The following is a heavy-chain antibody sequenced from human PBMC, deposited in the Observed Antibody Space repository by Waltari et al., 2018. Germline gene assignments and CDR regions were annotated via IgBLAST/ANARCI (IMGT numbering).Heavy chain of an antibody. V-gene: IGHV3-21*01. J-gene: IGHJ4*02. CDR2: ISSSSSYI. Sequence: EVQLVESGGGLVKPGGSLRLSCAASGFTFSSYSMNWVRQAPGKGLEWVSSISSSSSYIYYADSVKGRFTISRDNAKNSLYLQMNSLRAEDTAVYYCARGAHDYSDYWGQGTLVTVSS. CDR1: GFTFSSYS. CDR3: ARGAHDYSDY. D-gene: IGHD5-12*01.